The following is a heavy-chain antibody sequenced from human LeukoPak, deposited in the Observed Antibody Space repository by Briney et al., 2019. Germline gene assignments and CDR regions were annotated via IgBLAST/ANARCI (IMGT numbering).Heavy chain of an antibody. CDR3: AKDSTHMVLDDY. CDR2: ISWDGGST. CDR1: GFTFDDYA. V-gene: IGHV3-43*02. Sequence: GGSLRLSFAASGFTFDDYAMHWVRQAPGKGLEWVSLISWDGGSTYYADSVKGRFTISRDNSKNSLYLQMNSLRTEDTALYYCAKDSTHMVLDDYWGQGTLVTVSS. D-gene: IGHD3-10*01. J-gene: IGHJ4*02.